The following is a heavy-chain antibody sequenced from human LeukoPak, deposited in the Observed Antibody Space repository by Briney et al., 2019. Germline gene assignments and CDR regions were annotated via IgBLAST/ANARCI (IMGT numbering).Heavy chain of an antibody. CDR1: GYTFTGYY. CDR2: INPNSGGT. J-gene: IGHJ4*02. V-gene: IGHV1-2*02. D-gene: IGHD3-3*01. Sequence: GASVKVSCKASGYTFTGYYMHWVRQAPGQGLEWMGWINPNSGGTNYAQKFQGRVTMTRDTSISTAYMELSRLRSDDTAVYYCARNRDYYDFWSGYYIFDYWGQGTLVTVSS. CDR3: ARNRDYYDFWSGYYIFDY.